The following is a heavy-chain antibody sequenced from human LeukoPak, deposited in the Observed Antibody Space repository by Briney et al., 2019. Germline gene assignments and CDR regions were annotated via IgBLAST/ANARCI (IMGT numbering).Heavy chain of an antibody. CDR2: IIPIFGTA. V-gene: IGHV1-69*05. Sequence: GASVKVSCKASGGTFSSYAISWVRQAPGQGLEWMGGIIPIFGTANYAQKFQGRVTITTDESTSTAYMELSSLRSEDTAVYYCARDKDSGTNHAKIRYDVWGQGTMVTVSS. J-gene: IGHJ3*01. CDR1: GGTFSSYA. CDR3: ARDKDSGTNHAKIRYDV. D-gene: IGHD1-26*01.